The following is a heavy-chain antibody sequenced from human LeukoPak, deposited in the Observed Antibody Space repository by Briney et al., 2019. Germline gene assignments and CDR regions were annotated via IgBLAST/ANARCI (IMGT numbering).Heavy chain of an antibody. J-gene: IGHJ4*02. Sequence: SETLSLTCTVSGGSISSGNYYWRWIRQPAGKGLEWIGRIYTSGSTNYNPSLKSRVTISVDTSKNQFSLKLRSVTAADTAVYYCARGAYTDYFDYWGQGTLVTVSS. D-gene: IGHD4-11*01. CDR2: IYTSGST. CDR3: ARGAYTDYFDY. CDR1: GGSISSGNYY. V-gene: IGHV4-61*02.